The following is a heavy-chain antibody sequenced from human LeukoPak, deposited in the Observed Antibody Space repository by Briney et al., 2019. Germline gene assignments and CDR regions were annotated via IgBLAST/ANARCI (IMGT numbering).Heavy chain of an antibody. CDR3: ARKTVVGSYFDY. CDR1: GFSFSSYW. CDR2: IKQDGSDK. J-gene: IGHJ4*02. D-gene: IGHD4-23*01. V-gene: IGHV3-7*03. Sequence: GGSLRLSCAAAGFSFSSYWMSWVRQAPGKGLEWVANIKQDGSDKYYVDSVKGRFTISRDNAKNSLYLQINSLRAEDTAVYYCARKTVVGSYFDYWGQGTPVTVSS.